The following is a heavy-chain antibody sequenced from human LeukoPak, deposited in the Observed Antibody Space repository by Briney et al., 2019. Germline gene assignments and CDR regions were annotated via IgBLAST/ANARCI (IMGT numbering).Heavy chain of an antibody. CDR2: IYYSGST. CDR3: ARVSGYGYYYDSSGYSTDFDY. D-gene: IGHD3-22*01. V-gene: IGHV4-59*01. CDR1: GGSISSYY. Sequence: SETLSLTCTVSGGSISSYYWSWIRQPPGKGLEWIGYIYYSGSTNYNPSLKSRVTISVDTSKNQFSLKLSSVIAADTAVYYCARVSGYGYYYDSSGYSTDFDYWGQGTLVTVSS. J-gene: IGHJ4*02.